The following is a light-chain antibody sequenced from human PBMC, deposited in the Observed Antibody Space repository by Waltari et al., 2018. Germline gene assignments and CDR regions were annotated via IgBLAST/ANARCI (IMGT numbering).Light chain of an antibody. CDR2: GAS. J-gene: IGKJ1*01. V-gene: IGKV3-15*01. CDR1: PSVSSN. CDR3: QHYNNWPPWT. Sequence: EIVMTQSPATLSVSPGERATLYCRASPSVSSNLAWYQQKPGQAPRLLMYGASTRATGIPARFSGSGSGTEFTLTISSLQSEDFAVYYCQHYNNWPPWTFGQGTKVEIK.